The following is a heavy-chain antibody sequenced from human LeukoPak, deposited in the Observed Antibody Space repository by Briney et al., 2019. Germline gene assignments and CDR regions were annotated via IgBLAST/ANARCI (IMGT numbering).Heavy chain of an antibody. V-gene: IGHV3-23*01. J-gene: IGHJ4*02. Sequence: GGSLRLSCVASGFTFSSYAMRWVRQAAGKGLEWVSSTSSSGETTYYADSVKGRFTTSRDNSRNTLYLQMNSLRAEDTAVYYCAKDRPNYYGTNGHYYRRDGDCWGQGTLVTVSS. CDR1: GFTFSSYA. CDR2: TSSSGETT. CDR3: AKDRPNYYGTNGHYYRRDGDC. D-gene: IGHD3-22*01.